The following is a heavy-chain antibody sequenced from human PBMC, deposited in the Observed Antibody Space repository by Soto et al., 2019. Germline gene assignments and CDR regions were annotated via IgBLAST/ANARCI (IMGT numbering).Heavy chain of an antibody. V-gene: IGHV1-18*01. CDR1: GGTFSSYA. Sequence: ASVKVSCKASGGTFSSYAISWVRQAPGQGLEWMGGISAYNGNTNYAQKLQGRVTMTTDTSTSTAYMELRSLRSDDTAVYYCASVPGLTGTMPFWGQGTMVTVSS. CDR3: ASVPGLTGTMPF. CDR2: ISAYNGNT. J-gene: IGHJ3*01. D-gene: IGHD3-9*01.